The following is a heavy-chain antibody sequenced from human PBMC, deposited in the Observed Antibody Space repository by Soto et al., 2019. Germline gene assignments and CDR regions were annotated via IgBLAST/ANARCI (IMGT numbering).Heavy chain of an antibody. J-gene: IGHJ4*02. CDR1: GFTFSSYG. D-gene: IGHD5-18*01. CDR2: IWYDGSNK. V-gene: IGHV3-33*01. Sequence: QVQLVESGGGVVQPGRSLRLSCAASGFTFSSYGMHWVRQAPGKGLEWVAVIWYDGSNKYYADSVKGRFTISRDNSKNTLYLKMNSLRAEDTAVYYCARDNEAAIGEYYFDYWGQGTLVTVSS. CDR3: ARDNEAAIGEYYFDY.